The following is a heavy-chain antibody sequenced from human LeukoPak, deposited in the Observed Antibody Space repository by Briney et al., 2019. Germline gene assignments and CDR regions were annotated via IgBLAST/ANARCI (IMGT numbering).Heavy chain of an antibody. Sequence: PGGSLRLSCAASGFTFSSYAMSWVRQAPEKGLEWVSYISSSSTIHYAESVKGRFTISRDNAKNSLYLQMNSLRDEDTAVYYCAREMAHYFDSSGYSFWGQGTLVTVSS. CDR1: GFTFSSYA. D-gene: IGHD3-22*01. V-gene: IGHV3-69-1*01. CDR3: AREMAHYFDSSGYSF. J-gene: IGHJ4*02. CDR2: ISSSSTI.